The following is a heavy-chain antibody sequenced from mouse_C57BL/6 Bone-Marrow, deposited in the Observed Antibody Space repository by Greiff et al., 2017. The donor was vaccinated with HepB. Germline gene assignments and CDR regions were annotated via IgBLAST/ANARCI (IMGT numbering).Heavy chain of an antibody. CDR2: ISSGGDYI. D-gene: IGHD1-1*01. CDR3: TREDGSSYGMNFDY. Sequence: EVKLVESGAGLVKPGGSLKLSCAASGFTFSSYAMSWVRQTPEKRLEWVAYISSGGDYIYYADTVKGRFTISRDNARNTLYLQMSSLKSEDTAMYYCTREDGSSYGMNFDYWGQGTTLTVSS. V-gene: IGHV5-9-1*02. J-gene: IGHJ2*01. CDR1: GFTFSSYA.